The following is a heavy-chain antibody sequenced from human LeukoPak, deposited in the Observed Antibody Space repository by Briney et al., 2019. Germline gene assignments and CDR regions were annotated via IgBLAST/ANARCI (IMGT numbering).Heavy chain of an antibody. CDR3: APQVYDDHSY. Sequence: PGGSLRLSCAASGFAFSKYAMSWVHQAPGKGLEWVSAMTSGGRIHYADSVEGRFTISRDNSKNTLYLQMNSLRAEDTATYYCAPQVYDDHSYWGQGTLVTVSS. V-gene: IGHV3-23*01. J-gene: IGHJ4*02. D-gene: IGHD3-16*01. CDR2: MTSGGRI. CDR1: GFAFSKYA.